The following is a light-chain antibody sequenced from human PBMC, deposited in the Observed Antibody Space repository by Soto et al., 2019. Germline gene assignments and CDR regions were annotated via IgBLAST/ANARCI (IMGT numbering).Light chain of an antibody. CDR2: DAS. CDR3: QQYGASPFT. Sequence: IQLTQSPSSLSASVGDRVTITCRASQGISSYLGWYQQKPGKAPNLLIYDASTLHSGVPSRFSGGGSGTDFTLTISSVEPEDFAVYYCQQYGASPFTFGPGTRVEI. V-gene: IGKV1-9*01. J-gene: IGKJ3*01. CDR1: QGISSY.